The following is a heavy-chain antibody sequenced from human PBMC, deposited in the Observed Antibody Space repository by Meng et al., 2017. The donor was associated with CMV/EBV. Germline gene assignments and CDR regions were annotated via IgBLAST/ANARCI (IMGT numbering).Heavy chain of an antibody. D-gene: IGHD2-2*01. V-gene: IGHV3-48*03. CDR3: AREAGHHCSSTSCLLWYYYYGMDV. J-gene: IGHJ6*02. CDR2: ISSSGSTI. Sequence: GGSLRLSCAASGFTFSSYEMHWVRQAPGQGLEWVSYISSSGSTIYYADSVKGRFTISRDNAKNSLYLQMNSLRAEDTAVYDCAREAGHHCSSTSCLLWYYYYGMDVWGQGTTVTVSS. CDR1: GFTFSSYE.